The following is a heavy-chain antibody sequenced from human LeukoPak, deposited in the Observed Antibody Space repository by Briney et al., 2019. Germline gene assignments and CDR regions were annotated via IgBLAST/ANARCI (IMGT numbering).Heavy chain of an antibody. CDR1: GFTFSSYW. V-gene: IGHV3-7*01. J-gene: IGHJ3*02. Sequence: GSLRLSCADSGFTFSSYWISWVRLAPGKGRGWVANIKQDGSEKYYVDSVKGRFTISRDNAKNSLYLQMNSLRAEDTAVYYCARAVATYYDFWSGRDAFDIWGQGTMVTVSS. CDR2: IKQDGSEK. D-gene: IGHD3-3*01. CDR3: ARAVATYYDFWSGRDAFDI.